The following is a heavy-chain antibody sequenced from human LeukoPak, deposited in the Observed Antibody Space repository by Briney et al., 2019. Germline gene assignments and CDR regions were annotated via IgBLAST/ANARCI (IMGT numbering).Heavy chain of an antibody. D-gene: IGHD2-2*01. CDR1: GGSFSGYY. J-gene: IGHJ4*02. CDR2: INHSGST. Sequence: SETLSLTCAVYGGSFSGYYWSWIRQPPGKGLEWIGEINHSGSTNYNPSLKSRVTISVDTSKKQFSLKLTSVTAADTAVYYCARGPCSTTSCYAKFWGQGTLVTVSS. CDR3: ARGPCSTTSCYAKF. V-gene: IGHV4-34*01.